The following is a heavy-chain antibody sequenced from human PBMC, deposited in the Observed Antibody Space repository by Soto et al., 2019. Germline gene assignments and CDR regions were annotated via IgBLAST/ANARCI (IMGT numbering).Heavy chain of an antibody. J-gene: IGHJ6*02. D-gene: IGHD3-10*01. CDR3: ARVWRITMVRGLSDYYGMDV. V-gene: IGHV4-34*01. CDR2: INNSGST. CDR1: GGSFSGYY. Sequence: QVQLQQWGAGLLKPSETLSLTCAVYGGSFSGYYWSWIRQPPGKGLEWIGEINNSGSTNYNPSLKSRDTISVDTSKNQFPLKLSSVTAADTAVYYCARVWRITMVRGLSDYYGMDVWGQGTTVTVSS.